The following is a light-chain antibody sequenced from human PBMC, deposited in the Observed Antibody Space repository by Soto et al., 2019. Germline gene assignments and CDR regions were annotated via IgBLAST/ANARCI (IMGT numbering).Light chain of an antibody. J-gene: IGKJ1*01. CDR2: EAS. CDR1: QSIDTH. Sequence: DIRMTQSPSSLSASVGDRVIITCRASQSIDTHLNWYQQHPRKAPNALIYEASNLQSGVPSRFSGSGSGTDFTLTISGLQPDDSATYYCHQTYSPPDTFGQGTKVDIK. V-gene: IGKV1-39*01. CDR3: HQTYSPPDT.